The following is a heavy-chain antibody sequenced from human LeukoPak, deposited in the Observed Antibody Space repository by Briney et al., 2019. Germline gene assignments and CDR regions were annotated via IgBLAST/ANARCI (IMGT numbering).Heavy chain of an antibody. V-gene: IGHV3-48*03. Sequence: GGSLRLSCVVSRFPFSIYEMNWARQAPGKGLEWVSNIHSSGTVKYYSDSVKGRFSISRDNAKSSLYLQMNSLRVEDTAVYYCALLTVASDFDYWGQGALVTVSS. D-gene: IGHD5-12*01. J-gene: IGHJ4*02. CDR1: RFPFSIYE. CDR2: IHSSGTVK. CDR3: ALLTVASDFDY.